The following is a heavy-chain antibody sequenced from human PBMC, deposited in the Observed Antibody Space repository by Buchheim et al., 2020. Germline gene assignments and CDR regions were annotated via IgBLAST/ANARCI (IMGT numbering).Heavy chain of an antibody. Sequence: QVQLQQWGAGLLKPSETLSLTCAAYGGSFSDYSWSWIRQPPGKGLEWIGDINHSGSTNYNPSLKSRVTISVDTSKKQVSLKVTSVTAADTAVYYCARLDGSSSWYWFDPWGQGTL. V-gene: IGHV4-34*01. J-gene: IGHJ5*02. CDR3: ARLDGSSSWYWFDP. CDR1: GGSFSDYS. D-gene: IGHD6-13*01. CDR2: INHSGST.